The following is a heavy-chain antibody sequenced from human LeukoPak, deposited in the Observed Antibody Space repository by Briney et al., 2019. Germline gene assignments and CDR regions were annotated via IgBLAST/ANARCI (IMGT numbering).Heavy chain of an antibody. CDR2: INWNGGST. J-gene: IGHJ4*02. D-gene: IGHD3-3*01. CDR1: GFTFDDYG. CDR3: ARGGYYDFWSGYGY. Sequence: GGSLRLSCAASGFTFDDYGMSWVRQAPGKGLEWVSGINWNGGSTSYADSVKGRFTISRDNAKNSLYLQMNSLRAEDTALYYCARGGYYDFWSGYGYWGQGTLVTVSS. V-gene: IGHV3-20*04.